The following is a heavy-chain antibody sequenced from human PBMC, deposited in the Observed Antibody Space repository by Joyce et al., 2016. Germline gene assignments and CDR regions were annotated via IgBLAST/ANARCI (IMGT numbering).Heavy chain of an antibody. Sequence: QELLVQSGAEVKEPGTSVKVSCKTSEYTVTGDYIHWVRQAPGQGLEWMGVLKRSDGITSYAQKFQGRVALTTNSSTKIVYMELTGLKSDDAAIYYCTIGPEYTGSFDNWGQGTLVTASS. CDR3: TIGPEYTGSFDN. J-gene: IGHJ4*02. CDR2: LKRSDGIT. D-gene: IGHD1-26*01. V-gene: IGHV1-46*01. CDR1: EYTVTGDY.